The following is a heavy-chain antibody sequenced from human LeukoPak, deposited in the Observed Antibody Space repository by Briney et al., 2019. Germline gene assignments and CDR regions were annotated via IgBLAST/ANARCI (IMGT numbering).Heavy chain of an antibody. Sequence: ASVKVSCKASGYTFTSYDINWVRQATGQGLEWMGWMNPNSGNTGYAQKFQGRVTMTRNTSISTAYMELSSLRSDDTAVYYCARVTGTPKDPDSPYYYGMDVWGRGTTVTVSS. D-gene: IGHD2-15*01. CDR2: MNPNSGNT. CDR1: GYTFTSYD. CDR3: ARVTGTPKDPDSPYYYGMDV. J-gene: IGHJ6*02. V-gene: IGHV1-8*01.